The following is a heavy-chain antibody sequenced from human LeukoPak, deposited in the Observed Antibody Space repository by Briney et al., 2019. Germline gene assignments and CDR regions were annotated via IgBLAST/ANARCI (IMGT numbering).Heavy chain of an antibody. Sequence: GASVKVSCKASGYTFTSYGISWVRQAPGQGLEWMGWISAYNGNTNFAQKLQGRVTMTTDTSTSTAYMELRSLRSDDTAVYYCARRYYDSSGYYPDYWGQGTLVTVSS. J-gene: IGHJ4*02. V-gene: IGHV1-18*01. CDR1: GYTFTSYG. CDR3: ARRYYDSSGYYPDY. D-gene: IGHD3-22*01. CDR2: ISAYNGNT.